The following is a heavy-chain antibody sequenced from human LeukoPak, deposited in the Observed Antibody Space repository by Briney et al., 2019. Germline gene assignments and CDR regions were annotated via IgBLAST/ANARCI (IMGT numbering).Heavy chain of an antibody. CDR3: VRGSRADDAFDI. CDR1: GYTFTRYG. Sequence: ASVKVSPKASGYTFTRYGISWGRQAPGQGVEWMGWISAYNGNTKYAQKFQGRVTMTTDTSTSTVYVELRSLRSDDTAVYYCVRGSRADDAFDIWGQGTRVTVSS. J-gene: IGHJ3*02. CDR2: ISAYNGNT. V-gene: IGHV1-18*01. D-gene: IGHD2-2*01.